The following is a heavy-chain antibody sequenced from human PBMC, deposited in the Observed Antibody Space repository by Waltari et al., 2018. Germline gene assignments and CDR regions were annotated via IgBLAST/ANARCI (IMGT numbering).Heavy chain of an antibody. CDR1: GYNFTGYY. CDR2: SNPKSGGA. J-gene: IGHJ4*02. V-gene: IGHV1-2*02. CDR3: ARGPDFWSGYYMVPFDY. Sequence: QVQLVQSGAEVKKPGASVKVSCKASGYNFTGYYMNWVRQAPGQGLEWMGLSNPKSGGANYTQTFQGRVTITKDTSISTAYMELNRLRSDDTAMYYCARGPDFWSGYYMVPFDYWGQGTLVTVSS. D-gene: IGHD3-3*01.